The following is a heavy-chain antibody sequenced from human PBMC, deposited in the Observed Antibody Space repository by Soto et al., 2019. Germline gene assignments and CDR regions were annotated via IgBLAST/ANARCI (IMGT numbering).Heavy chain of an antibody. CDR3: ARFDYGGYYFDY. CDR2: IYYSGST. V-gene: IGHV4-59*01. CDR1: GGSISSYY. D-gene: IGHD4-17*01. Sequence: QVQLQESGPGLVKPSETLSLTCTVSGGSISSYYWSWVRQPPGKGLEWIGYIYYSGSTNYTPSLKSRVTIPVDTSNNQFSLKLSSVTAADTAVYYCARFDYGGYYFDYWGQGTLVTVSS. J-gene: IGHJ4*02.